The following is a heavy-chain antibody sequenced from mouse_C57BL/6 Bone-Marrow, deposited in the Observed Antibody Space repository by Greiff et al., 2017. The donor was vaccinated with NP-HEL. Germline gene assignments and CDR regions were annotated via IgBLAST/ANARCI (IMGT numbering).Heavy chain of an antibody. CDR1: GYTFTSYW. Sequence: VQLQQPGAELVKPGASVKLSCKASGYTFTSYWMQWVKQRPGQGLEWIGEIDPSDSYTNYNPKFKGKATLTVDTSSSTAYMQLSSLTSEDSAVYYCARQDDGYYVPYAMDYWGQGTSVTVSS. CDR2: IDPSDSYT. V-gene: IGHV1-50*01. D-gene: IGHD2-3*01. J-gene: IGHJ4*01. CDR3: ARQDDGYYVPYAMDY.